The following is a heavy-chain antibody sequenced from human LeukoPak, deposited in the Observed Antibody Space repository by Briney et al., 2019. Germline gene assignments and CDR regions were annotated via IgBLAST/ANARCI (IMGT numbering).Heavy chain of an antibody. J-gene: IGHJ6*02. CDR1: GFTFSSYS. Sequence: PGGSLRLSCAASGFTFSSYSMNWVRQAPGKGLEWVSSISSSSSYIYYADSMKGRFTISRDNAKNSLYLQMNSLRAEDTAVYYCARVGILHGMDVWGQGTTVTVSS. V-gene: IGHV3-21*01. D-gene: IGHD7-27*01. CDR3: ARVGILHGMDV. CDR2: ISSSSSYI.